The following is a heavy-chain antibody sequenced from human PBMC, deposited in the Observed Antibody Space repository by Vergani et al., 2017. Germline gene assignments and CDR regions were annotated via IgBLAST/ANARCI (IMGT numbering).Heavy chain of an antibody. CDR1: GFTFSSYS. V-gene: IGHV3-21*01. J-gene: IGHJ4*02. Sequence: EVQLVESGGGLVKPGGSLRLSCAASGFTFSSYSMNWVRQGPGKGVEWVSSISSSSSYIYYADSVKGRFTISRDNAKNSLYLQMNSLRAEDTAVYYCARGDYYDSSGYGLDYWGQGTLVTVSS. CDR2: ISSSSSYI. CDR3: ARGDYYDSSGYGLDY. D-gene: IGHD3-22*01.